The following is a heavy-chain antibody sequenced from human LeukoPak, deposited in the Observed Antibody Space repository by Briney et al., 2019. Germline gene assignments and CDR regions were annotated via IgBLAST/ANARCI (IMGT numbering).Heavy chain of an antibody. D-gene: IGHD5-18*01. Sequence: GGSLRLSCEASGFTFASHAMGWVRQAPGKGLEWVSSITGSAKSTYYADSVKGRATISRDNSRNTMDLQLTSLRVEDTATYYCTKEDRQLVCAHWGQGTLVTVSS. CDR1: GFTFASHA. J-gene: IGHJ4*02. V-gene: IGHV3-23*01. CDR2: ITGSAKST. CDR3: TKEDRQLVCAH.